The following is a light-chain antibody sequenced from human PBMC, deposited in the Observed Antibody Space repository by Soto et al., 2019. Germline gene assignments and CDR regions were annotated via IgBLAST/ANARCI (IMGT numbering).Light chain of an antibody. V-gene: IGLV2-23*03. CDR3: CPYAGSSTFPVV. CDR1: SSDVGSYNL. J-gene: IGLJ2*01. Sequence: QSALTQPASVSGSPGQSITISCTGTSSDVGSYNLVSWYQQHPGKAPKLMIYEGSKRPSGVSNRFSGSKSGNTASLTISGLQAEDEADYYGCPYAGSSTFPVVFGGGTKLTVL. CDR2: EGS.